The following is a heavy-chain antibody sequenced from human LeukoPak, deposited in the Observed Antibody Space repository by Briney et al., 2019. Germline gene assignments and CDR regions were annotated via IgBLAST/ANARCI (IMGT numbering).Heavy chain of an antibody. Sequence: SETLSLTCAVYGGSFSGYYWSWIRQPPGKGLEWIGEINHSGSTNYNPSLKSRVTISVDTSKNQFFLKLSSVTAADTAVYYCARVDTAMVLAVDYWGQGTLVTVSS. CDR3: ARVDTAMVLAVDY. CDR1: GGSFSGYY. J-gene: IGHJ4*02. CDR2: INHSGST. V-gene: IGHV4-34*01. D-gene: IGHD5-18*01.